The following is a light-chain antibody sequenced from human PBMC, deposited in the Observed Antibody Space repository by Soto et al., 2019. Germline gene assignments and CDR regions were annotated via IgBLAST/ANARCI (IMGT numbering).Light chain of an antibody. CDR2: EAL. J-gene: IGKJ1*01. CDR1: RSISTY. CDR3: QQRTNWLWT. V-gene: IGKV3-11*01. Sequence: EIVLTQSPATLSLSPGERATLSFMASRSISTYLAWYQQKPGQAPRLLIYEALNRATGIPARFSGSGSGTEFTLTISSLEPEDFAVYYCQQRTNWLWTFGQGTKVDIK.